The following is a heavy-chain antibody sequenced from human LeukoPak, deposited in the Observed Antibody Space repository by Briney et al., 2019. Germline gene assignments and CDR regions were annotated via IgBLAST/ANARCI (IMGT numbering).Heavy chain of an antibody. CDR1: GFTFSRYF. J-gene: IGHJ4*02. Sequence: GGSLRLSCAASGFTFSRYFLAWVRQAPGKGLEWVASIFAGSGTTHYAVSVKGRFTISRDNSQNTLYIQMESLRVEDTAVYYCVKAQRGFDDFWSGYDYWGQGSLVTVSS. CDR3: VKAQRGFDDFWSGYDY. D-gene: IGHD3-3*01. CDR2: IFAGSGTT. V-gene: IGHV3-23*01.